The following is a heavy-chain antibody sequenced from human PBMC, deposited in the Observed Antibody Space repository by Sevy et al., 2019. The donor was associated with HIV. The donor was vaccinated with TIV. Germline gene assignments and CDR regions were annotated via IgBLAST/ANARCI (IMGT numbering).Heavy chain of an antibody. D-gene: IGHD3-22*01. CDR3: AGHYYDSTGYYFPLDY. V-gene: IGHV3-30*04. J-gene: IGHJ4*02. CDR2: ISDDGNNK. Sequence: GGSLRLSCAASGFTFSTYAMYWVRQAPGKGLEWVAVISDDGNNKDYADSVKGRFTVSRDNSKNTLYLQMNSLRADETAGYYCAGHYYDSTGYYFPLDYWGQGTLVTVSS. CDR1: GFTFSTYA.